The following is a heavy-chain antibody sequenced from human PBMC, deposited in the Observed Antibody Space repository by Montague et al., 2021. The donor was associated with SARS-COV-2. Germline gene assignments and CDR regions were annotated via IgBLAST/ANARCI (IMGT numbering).Heavy chain of an antibody. CDR1: GFTFSSYG. D-gene: IGHD7-27*01. CDR2: IGDDGSNK. J-gene: IGHJ4*02. Sequence: SLRLSCAASGFTFSSYGMHWVRQAPGKGLEWVAVIGDDGSNKYYADSVKGRFTISRDNFKNTLYLQMNSLRAEDTDVDYCARELPVTGDIDYWGQGTLVTVSS. V-gene: IGHV3-33*01. CDR3: ARELPVTGDIDY.